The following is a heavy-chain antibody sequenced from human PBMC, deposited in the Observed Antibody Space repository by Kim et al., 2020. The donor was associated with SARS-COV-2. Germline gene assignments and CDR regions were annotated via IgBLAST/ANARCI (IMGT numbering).Heavy chain of an antibody. CDR3: ATGPSIAAAGTWFDY. D-gene: IGHD6-13*01. J-gene: IGHJ4*02. Sequence: QKYRGRVTLTEDTSTDPAYMELSSLRSEDTAVYYCATGPSIAAAGTWFDYWGQGTLVTVSS. V-gene: IGHV1-24*01.